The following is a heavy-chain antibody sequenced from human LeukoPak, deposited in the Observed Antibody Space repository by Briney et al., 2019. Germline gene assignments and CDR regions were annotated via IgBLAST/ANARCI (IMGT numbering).Heavy chain of an antibody. D-gene: IGHD6-19*01. CDR2: MNPNSGNT. J-gene: IGHJ6*03. V-gene: IGHV1-8*01. CDR3: ARGVGAVAGIFSPDYYYMDV. CDR1: GYTFTSYD. Sequence: ASVTVSCMASGYTFTSYDIKWVRQAAGQGLEWMGWMNPNSGNTGYAQKFQGRVTMTRNTSISTAYMELSSLRSEDTAVYYCARGVGAVAGIFSPDYYYMDVWGKGTTVTVSS.